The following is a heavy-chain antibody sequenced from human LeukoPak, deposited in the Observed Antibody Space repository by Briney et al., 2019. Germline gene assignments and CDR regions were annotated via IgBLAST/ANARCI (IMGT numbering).Heavy chain of an antibody. V-gene: IGHV3-23*01. Sequence: GGSLRLSCAASGFTFRKYAVSWVRQAPGKGLEWVSSISGSGDSTYYADSVKGRFTISRDNSKNTLYMQMNSLRAEDTAVYYCAKAQGEDTMIVVVSGMDVWGQGTTVTVSS. J-gene: IGHJ6*02. CDR3: AKAQGEDTMIVVVSGMDV. D-gene: IGHD3-22*01. CDR2: ISGSGDST. CDR1: GFTFRKYA.